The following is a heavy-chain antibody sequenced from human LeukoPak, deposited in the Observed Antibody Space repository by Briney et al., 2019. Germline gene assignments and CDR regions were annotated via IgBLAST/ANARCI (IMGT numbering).Heavy chain of an antibody. D-gene: IGHD3-10*01. J-gene: IGHJ4*02. CDR3: AREDTMVRGVPLGYFDY. CDR2: INAGNGNT. Sequence: ASVKVSCKASGYTFTGYAMHWVRQAPGQRLEWMGWINAGNGNTKYSQKFQGRVTITRDTSASTAYMELSSLRSEDTAVYYRAREDTMVRGVPLGYFDYWGQGTLVTVSS. CDR1: GYTFTGYA. V-gene: IGHV1-3*01.